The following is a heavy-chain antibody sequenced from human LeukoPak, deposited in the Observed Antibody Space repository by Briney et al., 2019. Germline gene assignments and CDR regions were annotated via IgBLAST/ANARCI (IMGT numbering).Heavy chain of an antibody. Sequence: GASVKVSCKASGYTFTGYYMHWVRQAPGQGLEWMGWINPNSGGTNYAQKFQGRVTMTRDTSISTAYMELSRLRSDDTAVYYCARTVPPLYSSDFWSGYYPWGQGTLVTVSS. CDR3: ARTVPPLYSSDFWSGYYP. J-gene: IGHJ5*02. D-gene: IGHD3-3*01. V-gene: IGHV1-2*02. CDR1: GYTFTGYY. CDR2: INPNSGGT.